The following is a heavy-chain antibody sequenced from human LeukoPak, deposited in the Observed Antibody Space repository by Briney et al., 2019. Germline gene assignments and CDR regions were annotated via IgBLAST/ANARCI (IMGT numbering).Heavy chain of an antibody. Sequence: ASVKVSCKASGYTFTGYYMHWVRQAPGQGLEWMGWINPNSGGTNYAQKLQGRVTMTTDTSTSTAYMELRSLRSDDTAVYYCARDHIVVVTAIPRLFDPWGQGTLVTVSS. J-gene: IGHJ5*02. D-gene: IGHD2-21*02. CDR2: INPNSGGT. CDR3: ARDHIVVVTAIPRLFDP. V-gene: IGHV1-2*02. CDR1: GYTFTGYY.